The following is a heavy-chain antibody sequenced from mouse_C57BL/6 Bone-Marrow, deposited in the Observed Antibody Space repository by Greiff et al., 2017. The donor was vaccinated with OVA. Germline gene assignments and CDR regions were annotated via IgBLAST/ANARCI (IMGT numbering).Heavy chain of an antibody. CDR1: GYTFTSYW. CDR3: AREGITTVVADWYFDV. J-gene: IGHJ1*03. V-gene: IGHV1-52*01. Sequence: VQLQHPGAELVRPGSSVKLSCKASGYTFTSYWMHWVKQRPIQGLEWIGNIDPSDSETHYNQKFKDKATLTVDKSSSTAYMQLSSLTSEDSAVYYCAREGITTVVADWYFDVWGTGTTVTVSS. D-gene: IGHD1-1*01. CDR2: IDPSDSET.